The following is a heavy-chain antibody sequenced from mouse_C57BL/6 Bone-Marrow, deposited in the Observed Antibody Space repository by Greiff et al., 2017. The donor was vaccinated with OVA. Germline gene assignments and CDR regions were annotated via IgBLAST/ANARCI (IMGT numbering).Heavy chain of an antibody. CDR1: GYTFTSYW. CDR3: TSYYSNLNGLFAY. J-gene: IGHJ3*01. CDR2: IYPGNSDT. Sequence: VQLQQSGTVLARPGASVKMSCKTSGYTFTSYWMHWVKQRPGQGLEWIGAIYPGNSDTSYNQKFKGKAKLTAVTSASTAYMELSSLTNEDSAVYYCTSYYSNLNGLFAYWGQGTLVTVSA. D-gene: IGHD2-5*01. V-gene: IGHV1-5*01.